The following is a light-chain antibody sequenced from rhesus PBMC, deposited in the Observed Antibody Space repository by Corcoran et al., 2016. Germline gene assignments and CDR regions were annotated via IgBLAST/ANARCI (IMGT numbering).Light chain of an antibody. Sequence: DIVMTQTPLSLPVTPGEPASISCRSSQSLLDSEDGNTYLDWYLQKPGQSPQLLIYEVSTRASGVPERFSGSGSDTDFTLKISRGEAEDVGVYYCMQGIEFPFTFGPGTKLDIK. CDR3: MQGIEFPFT. J-gene: IGKJ3*01. CDR1: QSLLDSEDGNTY. V-gene: IGKV2-104*02. CDR2: EVS.